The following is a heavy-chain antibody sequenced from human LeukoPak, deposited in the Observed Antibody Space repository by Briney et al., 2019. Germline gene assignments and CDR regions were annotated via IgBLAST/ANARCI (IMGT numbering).Heavy chain of an antibody. J-gene: IGHJ4*02. Sequence: SVKVSCKASGGTFSSYAISWVRQAPGQGLEWMGGIIPIFGTANYAQKFQGRVTITADESTSTAYMELSSLRSEDTVVYYCARDYYGSSGYYWFPDYWGQGTLVTVSS. CDR3: ARDYYGSSGYYWFPDY. D-gene: IGHD3-22*01. CDR2: IIPIFGTA. CDR1: GGTFSSYA. V-gene: IGHV1-69*13.